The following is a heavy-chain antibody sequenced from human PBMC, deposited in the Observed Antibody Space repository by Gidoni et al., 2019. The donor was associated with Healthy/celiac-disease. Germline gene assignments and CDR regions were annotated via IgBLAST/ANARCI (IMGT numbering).Heavy chain of an antibody. D-gene: IGHD2-2*01. Sequence: QVQLVQSGAEVKKPGASVKVSCKASGYTFTSYYMHWVRQAPGQGLEWMGIINPSGGSTSYAQKFQGRVTMTRDTSTSTVYMELSSLRSEDTAVYYCARARSHRRVLVPAASGAFDIWGQGTMVTVSS. V-gene: IGHV1-46*01. J-gene: IGHJ3*02. CDR2: INPSGGST. CDR1: GYTFTSYY. CDR3: ARARSHRRVLVPAASGAFDI.